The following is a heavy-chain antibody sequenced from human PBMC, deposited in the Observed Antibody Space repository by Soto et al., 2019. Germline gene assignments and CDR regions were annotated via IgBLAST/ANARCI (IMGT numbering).Heavy chain of an antibody. CDR1: GGSISSSSYY. Sequence: PSETLSLTCTVSGGSISSSSYYWGWIRQPPGKGLEWIGSIYYSGSTYYNSSLKSRVTISVDTSKNQFSLKLSSVTAADTAVYYCAYQSITLLRVVIVVWFDHWGHGTLVTVYS. V-gene: IGHV4-39*01. D-gene: IGHD3-10*01. CDR3: AYQSITLLRVVIVVWFDH. J-gene: IGHJ5*02. CDR2: IYYSGST.